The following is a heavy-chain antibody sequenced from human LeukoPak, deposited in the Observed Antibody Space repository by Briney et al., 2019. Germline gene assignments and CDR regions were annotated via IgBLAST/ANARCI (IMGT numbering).Heavy chain of an antibody. CDR2: ISYDGSNE. D-gene: IGHD3-10*01. CDR3: ARVDYYASGPFSYFDY. Sequence: GRSLRLSCAASGFTFSGYAMHWVRQAPGKGLEWVAVISYDGSNEYYADSVKGRFTISRDNSKNTLYLQMNSLSVEDTAVYYCARVDYYASGPFSYFDYWGQGTLVTVSS. CDR1: GFTFSGYA. V-gene: IGHV3-30-3*01. J-gene: IGHJ4*02.